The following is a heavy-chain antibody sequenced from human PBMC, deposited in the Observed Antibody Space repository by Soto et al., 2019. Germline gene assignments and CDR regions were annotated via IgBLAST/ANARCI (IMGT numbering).Heavy chain of an antibody. D-gene: IGHD3-3*01. CDR2: IYHTGST. Sequence: PSETLSLTSAVSGDSIGSSYWWSWVRQPPGKGLEWIGDIYHTGSTNYNPSLRSRVTISVDKSKNEFSLKINSVTAADTAVYYCARNGTPFWSNDHTRGFFDYWGQGALVTVSS. CDR1: GDSIGSSYW. J-gene: IGHJ4*02. CDR3: ARNGTPFWSNDHTRGFFDY. V-gene: IGHV4-4*02.